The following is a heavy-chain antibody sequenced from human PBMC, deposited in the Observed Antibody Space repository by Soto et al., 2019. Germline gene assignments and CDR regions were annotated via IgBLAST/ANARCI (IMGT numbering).Heavy chain of an antibody. V-gene: IGHV1-69*06. Sequence: SVKVSFKASGGTFSSYAISWVRQAPGQGLEWMGGIIPIFGTANYAQKFQGRVTITADKSTSTAYMELSSLRSEDTAVYYCARGFPYVWGSYRFYYFDYWGQGTLVTVSS. CDR3: ARGFPYVWGSYRFYYFDY. CDR1: GGTFSSYA. CDR2: IIPIFGTA. D-gene: IGHD3-16*02. J-gene: IGHJ4*02.